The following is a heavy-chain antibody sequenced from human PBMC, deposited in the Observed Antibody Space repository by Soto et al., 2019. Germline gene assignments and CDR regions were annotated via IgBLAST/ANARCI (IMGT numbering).Heavy chain of an antibody. V-gene: IGHV3-21*02. CDR3: ARDPSEGRVGNWFES. J-gene: IGHJ5*01. CDR2: ISSSTSYV. Sequence: EVQLLESGGGLVQPGGSLRLSCAASGFTFSSSAISWVRQAPGKGLEWVASISSSTSYVYYADSVKGRFSTSRDNAKNILYLEMYALRSEDTAIYYCARDPSEGRVGNWFESWGQGTLVTVSS. CDR1: GFTFSSSA.